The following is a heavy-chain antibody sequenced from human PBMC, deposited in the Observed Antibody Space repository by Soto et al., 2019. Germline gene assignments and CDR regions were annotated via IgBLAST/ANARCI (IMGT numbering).Heavy chain of an antibody. J-gene: IGHJ4*02. CDR1: GFTFRDHY. CDR3: ARGWALGELLPGAFDY. D-gene: IGHD1-26*01. V-gene: IGHV3-72*01. CDR2: IRNKANNDAT. Sequence: EVQLVESGGGLVQPGGSLRLSCAASGFTFRDHYMDWVRKAPGKGLEWVGRIRNKANNDATEYAASVKDRFTISRDDSKNSLDLQMNSLKTEDTAVYYCARGWALGELLPGAFDYWGQGILVTVSS.